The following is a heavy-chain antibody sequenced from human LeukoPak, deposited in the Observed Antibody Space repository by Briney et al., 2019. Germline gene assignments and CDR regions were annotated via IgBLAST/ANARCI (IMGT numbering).Heavy chain of an antibody. V-gene: IGHV3-30*04. D-gene: IGHD6-19*01. CDR1: GFTFSSYA. CDR2: ISYDGSNK. CDR3: ASCYSSGWYGYDY. J-gene: IGHJ4*02. Sequence: GGSLRLSCAASGFTFSSYAMHWVRQAPGKGLEWVAVISYDGSNKYYADSVKGRFTISRDNSKNTLYLQMNSLRAEDTAVYYSASCYSSGWYGYDYWGQGTLVTVSS.